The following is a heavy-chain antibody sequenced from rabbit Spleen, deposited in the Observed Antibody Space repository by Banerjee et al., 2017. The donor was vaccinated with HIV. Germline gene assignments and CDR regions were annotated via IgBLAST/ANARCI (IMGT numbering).Heavy chain of an antibody. CDR2: IKTGSGST. CDR1: GFTLSSYS. Sequence: QEQLVESGGGLVTPGGSLTLSCKASGFTLSSYSMTWVRQAPGKGLEWIGWIKTGSGSTYYASWVNDRFTISRDTNENTVSLKMTSLTAADTATYFCAAGIVGYGWAYDPWGPGTLVTVS. CDR3: AAGIVGYGWAYDP. V-gene: IGHV1S47*01. D-gene: IGHD3-1*01. J-gene: IGHJ2*01.